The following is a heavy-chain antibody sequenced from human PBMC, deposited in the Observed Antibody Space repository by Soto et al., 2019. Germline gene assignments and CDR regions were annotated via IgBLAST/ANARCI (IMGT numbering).Heavy chain of an antibody. CDR1: GYTFTGYG. J-gene: IGHJ3*02. V-gene: IGHV1-18*04. D-gene: IGHD2-2*01. Sequence: XSVKVYFKASGYTFTGYGISWVRQAPGQGLEWMGWISAYNGNTNYAQKLQGRVTMTTDTSTSTAYMELRSLRSDDTAVYYCAIGDYCSSTSCSPGDAFDIWGQGTMVTVSS. CDR3: AIGDYCSSTSCSPGDAFDI. CDR2: ISAYNGNT.